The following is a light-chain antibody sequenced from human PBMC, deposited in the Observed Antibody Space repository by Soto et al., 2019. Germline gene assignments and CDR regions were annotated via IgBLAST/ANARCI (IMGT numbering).Light chain of an antibody. J-gene: IGKJ2*01. CDR2: TAA. CDR3: QQSYSTPYT. Sequence: IHMTQSPSSLSASVGDRVTITCWASQRITTYLNWYQQKPGKAPKLLISTAATLQGGVPSRFSGSGSGTDFPLTITTLQPEDFATYCCQQSYSTPYTFGQGTKLEIK. CDR1: QRITTY. V-gene: IGKV1-39*01.